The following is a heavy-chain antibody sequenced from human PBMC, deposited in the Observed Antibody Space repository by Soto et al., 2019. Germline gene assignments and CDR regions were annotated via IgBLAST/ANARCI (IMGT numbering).Heavy chain of an antibody. J-gene: IGHJ3*02. CDR3: ARDRPGIKTYEAFDI. CDR1: GYTFTSYD. Sequence: GASVKVSCKASGYTFTSYDINWVRQATGQGPEWMGWMSPNTGTIVYAQKFQGRVTMTRNTSTSTAHMTLSSLRSEDTAVYYCARDRPGIKTYEAFDIWGQGTTVTVSS. V-gene: IGHV1-8*01. CDR2: MSPNTGTI. D-gene: IGHD1-20*01.